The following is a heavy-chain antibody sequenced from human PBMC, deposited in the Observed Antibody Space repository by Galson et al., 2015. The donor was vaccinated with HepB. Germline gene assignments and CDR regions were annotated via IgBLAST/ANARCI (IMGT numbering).Heavy chain of an antibody. Sequence: LSLTCTVSGGSISRYYWSWIRQPPGKGLEWIGYIYYSGTTNYNPSLKSRVTISVDTSKNQFSLNLSSLTGADTAVYYCARHLDSGSDYYYYGMDVWGQGTTVTVSS. CDR3: ARHLDSGSDYYYYGMDV. V-gene: IGHV4-59*08. CDR1: GGSISRYY. CDR2: IYYSGTT. J-gene: IGHJ6*02. D-gene: IGHD3/OR15-3a*01.